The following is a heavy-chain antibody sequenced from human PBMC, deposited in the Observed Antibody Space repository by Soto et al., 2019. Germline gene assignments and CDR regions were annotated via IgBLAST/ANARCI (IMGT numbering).Heavy chain of an antibody. CDR2: IYYSGST. CDR1: GGSISSGNYD. J-gene: IGHJ6*02. CDR3: ARDEYSSGYHYYYYGMDV. Sequence: SETLSISCTVSGGSISSGNYDWSWIHQHPGKGLEWIGYIYYSGSTSYNPSLKSRVTISVDTSKNHFSLKLSSVTAADTAVYYCARDEYSSGYHYYYYGMDVWGQGTTVTVSS. D-gene: IGHD6-19*01. V-gene: IGHV4-31*03.